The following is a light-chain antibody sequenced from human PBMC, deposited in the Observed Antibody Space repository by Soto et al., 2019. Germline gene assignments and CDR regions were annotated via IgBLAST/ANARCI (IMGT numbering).Light chain of an antibody. CDR2: LNSDGRH. V-gene: IGLV4-69*01. J-gene: IGLJ2*01. CDR1: SGYTSYA. Sequence: QSVLTQSPSASASLGASVKLTCTLSSGYTSYAIAWHQQQPEKGPRYLMNLNSDGRHSKGDGIPDRFSGSSSGAERYLTISSLQSEDEADYYCQTWGTGSHVVFGGGTKLTVL. CDR3: QTWGTGSHVV.